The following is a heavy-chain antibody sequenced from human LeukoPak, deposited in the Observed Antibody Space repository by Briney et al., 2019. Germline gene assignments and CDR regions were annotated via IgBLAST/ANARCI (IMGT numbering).Heavy chain of an antibody. Sequence: SVKVSCKASGGTFSSYAISWVRQAPGQGLEWMGGIIPIFGTANYAQKFQGWVTMTRDTSISTAYMELSRLRSDDTAVYYCAKESVGYALGIWGQGTMVTVSS. J-gene: IGHJ3*02. V-gene: IGHV1-69*05. CDR1: GGTFSSYA. D-gene: IGHD1-1*01. CDR3: AKESVGYALGI. CDR2: IIPIFGTA.